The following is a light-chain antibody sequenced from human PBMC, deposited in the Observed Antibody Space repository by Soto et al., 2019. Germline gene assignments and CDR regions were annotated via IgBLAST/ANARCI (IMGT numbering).Light chain of an antibody. CDR2: GAS. V-gene: IGKV3-20*01. CDR3: QQYVTSPWA. Sequence: EIVLTQSPGTLSLSPGERATLSCRASQSVSSSFLAWYQQKPGQAPRLLIYGASNRATGIPDRFSGSGSGTDFTLTFSRLEPEDFAVYYCQQYVTSPWAFGQGTKVAIE. CDR1: QSVSSSF. J-gene: IGKJ1*01.